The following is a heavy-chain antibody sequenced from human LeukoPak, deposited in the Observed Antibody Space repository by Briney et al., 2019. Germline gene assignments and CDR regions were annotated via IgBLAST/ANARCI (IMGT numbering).Heavy chain of an antibody. J-gene: IGHJ5*02. CDR1: GYTFTDYY. V-gene: IGHV1-2*02. CDR3: ARGSTRDSSGWYGPGKWFYP. CDR2: INPNSGGT. Sequence: ASVKVSCKASGYTFTDYYMHWVRQAPGQGLEWMGWINPNSGGTNYAQNFQGRVTMTRDTSISTAFLELSSLRSDDTAVYYCARGSTRDSSGWYGPGKWFYPWGQGTLVTVSS. D-gene: IGHD6-19*01.